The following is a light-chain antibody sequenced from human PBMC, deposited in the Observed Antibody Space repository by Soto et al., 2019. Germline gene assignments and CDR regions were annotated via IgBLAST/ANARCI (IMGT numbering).Light chain of an antibody. CDR1: QTINNKY. V-gene: IGKV3-20*01. CDR2: GVS. CDR3: QLYSGSPWT. Sequence: EIVLTQSPGTLSLSTGERATLSCRASQTINNKYLAWYQQEPGQAPRLLIHGVSIRATGIPDRFSGSGSGTDFTLTISRLEPEDFAVYYCQLYSGSPWTFGQGTKVDIK. J-gene: IGKJ1*01.